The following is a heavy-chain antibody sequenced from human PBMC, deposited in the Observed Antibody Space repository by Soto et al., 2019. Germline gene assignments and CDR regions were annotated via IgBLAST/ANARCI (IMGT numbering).Heavy chain of an antibody. V-gene: IGHV1-18*01. CDR2: ISDYNGNT. D-gene: IGHD5-12*01. CDR1: GYTFTSYR. J-gene: IGHJ4*02. Sequence: QVQLVQSGAEVKKPGASVKVSCKASGYTFTSYRISWVQKAPEQCLEWMGWISDYNGNTNYAQKLQGRVTMTTDTSTRTAYMELRSLRSDDTAVYYCARYGGYFGDYWGQGTLVTVSS. CDR3: ARYGGYFGDY.